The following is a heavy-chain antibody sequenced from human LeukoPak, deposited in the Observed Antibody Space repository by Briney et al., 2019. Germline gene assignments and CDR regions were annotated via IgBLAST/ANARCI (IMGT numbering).Heavy chain of an antibody. CDR1: GGSISSGGYY. J-gene: IGHJ4*02. CDR3: ARDHPEYYGSGSYYGYFDY. V-gene: IGHV4-31*03. Sequence: SQTLSLTCTVSGGSISSGGYYWSWIRQHPGKGLEWIGYIYYSGSTYYNPSLKSRVTISVDTSKNQFSLKLSSVTAADTAVYYCARDHPEYYGSGSYYGYFDYWGQGTLVTVSS. CDR2: IYYSGST. D-gene: IGHD3-10*01.